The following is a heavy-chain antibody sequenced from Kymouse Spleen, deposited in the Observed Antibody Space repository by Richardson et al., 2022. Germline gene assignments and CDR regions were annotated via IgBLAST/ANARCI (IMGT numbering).Heavy chain of an antibody. J-gene: IGHJ6*02. D-gene: IGHD3-9*01. V-gene: IGHV4-31*03. CDR3: ARERGFTIF*LVIMLLLRYGR. Sequence: QVQLQESGPGLVKPSQTLSLTCTVSGGSISSGGYYWSWIRQHPGKGLEWIGYIYYSGSTYYNPSLKSRVTISVDTSKNQFSLKLSSVTAADTAVYYCARERGFTIF*LVIMLLLRYGRLGPRDHGHRLL. CDR1: GGSISSGGYY. CDR2: IYYSGST.